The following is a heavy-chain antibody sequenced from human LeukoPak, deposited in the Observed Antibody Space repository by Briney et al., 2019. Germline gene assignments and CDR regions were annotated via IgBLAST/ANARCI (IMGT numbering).Heavy chain of an antibody. D-gene: IGHD1-26*01. V-gene: IGHV4-39*01. CDR2: IYYSGST. Sequence: SETLSLTCTVSGGSISSSSYYWGWIRQPPGKGLEWIGSIYYSGSTYYNPSLKSRVTISVDTSKNQFSLKLSSVTAADTAVYYCLGGANLGYYYYGMDVWGQGTTVTVSS. CDR1: GGSISSSSYY. CDR3: LGGANLGYYYYGMDV. J-gene: IGHJ6*02.